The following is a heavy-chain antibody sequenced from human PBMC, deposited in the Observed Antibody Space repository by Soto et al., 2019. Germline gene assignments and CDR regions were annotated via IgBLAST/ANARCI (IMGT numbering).Heavy chain of an antibody. J-gene: IGHJ5*02. V-gene: IGHV1-18*01. Sequence: ASVKVSCKASGYTFTSYGISWVRQAPGQGLEWMGWISAYNGNTNYAQKLQGRVTMTTDTSTSTAYMELRGLRSDDTAVYYCARDREDIVLMVYAIGWFDPWGQGTLVTVSS. CDR3: ARDREDIVLMVYAIGWFDP. CDR1: GYTFTSYG. D-gene: IGHD2-8*01. CDR2: ISAYNGNT.